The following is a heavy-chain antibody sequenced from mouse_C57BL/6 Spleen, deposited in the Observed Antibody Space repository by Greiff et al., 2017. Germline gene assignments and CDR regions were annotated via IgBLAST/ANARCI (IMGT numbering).Heavy chain of an antibody. J-gene: IGHJ2*01. Sequence: DVMLVESGGGLVKPGGSLKLSCAASGFTFSSYAMSWVRQTPEKRLEWVATISDGGSYTYYPDNVKGRFTISRDNAKNNLYLQMSHLKSEDTAMYYCARSIFITTVGEYYFDYWGQGTTLTVSS. V-gene: IGHV5-4*03. D-gene: IGHD1-1*01. CDR2: ISDGGSYT. CDR1: GFTFSSYA. CDR3: ARSIFITTVGEYYFDY.